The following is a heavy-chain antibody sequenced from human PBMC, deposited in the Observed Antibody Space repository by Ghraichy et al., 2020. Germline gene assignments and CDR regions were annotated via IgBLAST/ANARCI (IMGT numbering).Heavy chain of an antibody. Sequence: SETLSLTCAVYGGSFSCYYWSWIRQPPGKGLEWIGEINHSGSTNYNPSLKSRVTISVDTSKNQFSLKLSSVTAADTAVYYCARGVSDYDFWSGEEDWFDPWGQGTLVTVSS. CDR3: ARGVSDYDFWSGEEDWFDP. D-gene: IGHD3-3*01. CDR2: INHSGST. V-gene: IGHV4-34*01. J-gene: IGHJ5*02. CDR1: GGSFSCYY.